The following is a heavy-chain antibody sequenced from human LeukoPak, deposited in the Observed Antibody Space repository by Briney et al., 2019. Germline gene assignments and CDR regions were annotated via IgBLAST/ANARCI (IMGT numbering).Heavy chain of an antibody. V-gene: IGHV4-59*01. D-gene: IGHD1-1*01. CDR2: IHYSGST. CDR1: SGAISSYY. Sequence: SETLSLTCTVSSGAISSYYWSWIRQPPGKGLEWIGYIHYSGSTNYNPSLKSRVTISVDTSRNHFSLKLSSVTAADTAVYYCARGIDNMDYWGQGTLVTVSS. J-gene: IGHJ4*02. CDR3: ARGIDNMDY.